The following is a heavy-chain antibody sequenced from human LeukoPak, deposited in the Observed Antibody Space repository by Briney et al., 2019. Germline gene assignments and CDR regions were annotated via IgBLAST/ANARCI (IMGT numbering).Heavy chain of an antibody. Sequence: WGSLRLSCAASGFNFGNYAMTWVRQAPGKGLEWVSYISSSGSSMFYADPVKGRFTISRDNAKNSLYLQMNSLRAEDTAMYYCARAGYCSGGSCLNWFDPWGQGTLVTVSS. J-gene: IGHJ5*02. CDR2: ISSSGSSM. CDR3: ARAGYCSGGSCLNWFDP. CDR1: GFNFGNYA. D-gene: IGHD2-15*01. V-gene: IGHV3-11*01.